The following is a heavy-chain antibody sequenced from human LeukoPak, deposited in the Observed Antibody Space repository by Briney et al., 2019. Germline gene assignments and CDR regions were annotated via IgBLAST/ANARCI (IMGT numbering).Heavy chain of an antibody. CDR1: GFSFSSYG. Sequence: PGGSLRLSCAGSGFSFSSYGMHWVRQAPGKGLEWMAFIRYDGTNKYYADSVKGRFTISRDNSKNTLYLQMNSLRAEDTAMYYCAKDSAYYYDSSGYYYDWGQETLVTVSS. D-gene: IGHD3-22*01. CDR2: IRYDGTNK. J-gene: IGHJ4*02. V-gene: IGHV3-30*02. CDR3: AKDSAYYYDSSGYYYD.